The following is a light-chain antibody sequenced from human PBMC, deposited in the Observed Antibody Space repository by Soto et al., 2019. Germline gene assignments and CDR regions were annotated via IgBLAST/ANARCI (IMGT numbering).Light chain of an antibody. Sequence: EIVLTQSPGTLSLSPGERATLSCRARQNVSSSYLAWYQQKPGQAPRLLIYGASSRATGIPDRFSGSGSGTDFTLTISILEPEDFAVYYCQQYGSSPLTFGGGTKVEIK. J-gene: IGKJ4*01. V-gene: IGKV3-20*01. CDR1: QNVSSSY. CDR2: GAS. CDR3: QQYGSSPLT.